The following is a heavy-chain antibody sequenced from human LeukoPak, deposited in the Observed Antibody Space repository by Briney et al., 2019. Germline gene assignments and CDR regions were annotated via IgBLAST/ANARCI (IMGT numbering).Heavy chain of an antibody. CDR1: PDTFTRYG. Sequence: ASVKVSCKASPDTFTRYGITWVRQAPGQGLEWMGWIRAYNGDTNYAQKFQGRVTMTAERSTNTAYMELRGLTFDDTAVFYRATTTATSGSSLYWGQGILVNVAS. CDR3: ATTTATSGSSLY. J-gene: IGHJ4*02. V-gene: IGHV1-18*01. D-gene: IGHD6-19*01. CDR2: IRAYNGDT.